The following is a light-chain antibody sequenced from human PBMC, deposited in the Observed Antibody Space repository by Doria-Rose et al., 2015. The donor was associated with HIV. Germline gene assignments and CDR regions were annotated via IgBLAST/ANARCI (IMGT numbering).Light chain of an antibody. Sequence: DIQVTQSPSSLSASVGDRVTITCRASQSINIYVNWYQQKPGKAPKLLIYAASTLQSGVPSRFSGSGSGTDFTRTIGSLQPDDFATYYCQQSDSTPPSTFGQGTKLEIK. J-gene: IGKJ2*02. CDR2: AAS. CDR3: QQSDSTPPST. CDR1: QSINIY. V-gene: IGKV1-39*01.